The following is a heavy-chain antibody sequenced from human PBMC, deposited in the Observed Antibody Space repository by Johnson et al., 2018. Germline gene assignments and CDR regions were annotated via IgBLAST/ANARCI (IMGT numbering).Heavy chain of an antibody. Sequence: VQLQESGGGLVQPGGSLRLSCAASGFTFSSYWMHWVRQAPGKGLVWVSAISGSGGSTYYADSVKGRFTISRDNSKNTLYLQRNSLRAEDTAVYYCAKDVYSSGWCNFQDWGQGTLVTVSS. J-gene: IGHJ1*01. CDR1: GFTFSSYW. D-gene: IGHD6-19*01. CDR2: ISGSGGST. V-gene: IGHV3-23*01. CDR3: AKDVYSSGWCNFQD.